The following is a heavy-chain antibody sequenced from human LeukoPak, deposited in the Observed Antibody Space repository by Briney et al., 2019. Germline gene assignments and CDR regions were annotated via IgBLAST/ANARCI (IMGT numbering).Heavy chain of an antibody. Sequence: PGGSLRLSCAASGFTFSNYEMNWVRQAPGKGLEWVSYISSSGSPTYYADYLKGRFTISRDNAKTSLSLQMNSLRAEDTAIYYCARDGSRSSGYFDYWGQGTRVTVSS. D-gene: IGHD6-6*01. CDR2: ISSSGSPT. CDR3: ARDGSRSSGYFDY. CDR1: GFTFSNYE. J-gene: IGHJ4*02. V-gene: IGHV3-48*03.